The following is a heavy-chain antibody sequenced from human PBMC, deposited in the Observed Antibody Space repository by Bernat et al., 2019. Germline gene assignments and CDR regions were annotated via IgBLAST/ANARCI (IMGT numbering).Heavy chain of an antibody. CDR2: IWYDGSNK. V-gene: IGHV3-33*01. CDR1: GFIFSSYG. J-gene: IGHJ4*02. D-gene: IGHD4-23*01. CDR3: ARRPTVDSSGRYFDY. Sequence: QVQLVESGGGVVQPGRSLRLSCAASGFIFSSYGMHWVRQAPGKGLEWVAVIWYDGSNKYYADSVKGRFTISRDNSKNTLYLQLSSLRDEDTAVYYCARRPTVDSSGRYFDYWGQGTLVTVSS.